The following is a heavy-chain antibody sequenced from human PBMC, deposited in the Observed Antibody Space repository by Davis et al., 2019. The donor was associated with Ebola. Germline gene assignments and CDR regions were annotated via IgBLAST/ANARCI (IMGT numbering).Heavy chain of an antibody. CDR3: ARLGYCSGGSCTEGLDY. D-gene: IGHD2-15*01. J-gene: IGHJ4*02. CDR2: IYYSGST. Sequence: SETLSLTCTVSGGSISSYYWSWIRQPPGKGLEWIGYIYYSGSTNYNPSLKSRVTISVDTSKNQFSLKLSSVTAADTAAYYCARLGYCSGGSCTEGLDYWGQGTLVTVSS. V-gene: IGHV4-59*08. CDR1: GGSISSYY.